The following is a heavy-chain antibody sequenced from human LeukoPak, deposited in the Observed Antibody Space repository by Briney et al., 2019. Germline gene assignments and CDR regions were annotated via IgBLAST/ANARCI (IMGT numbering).Heavy chain of an antibody. D-gene: IGHD6-13*01. CDR1: GGSISSSSYY. Sequence: NPSETLSLTCTVSGGSISSSSYYWGWIRQPPGKGLEWIGSIYHSGSTYYNPSLKSRVTISVDRSKNQFSLKLSSVTAADTAVYYCARWAAAYDYWGQGTLVTVSS. J-gene: IGHJ4*02. V-gene: IGHV4-39*07. CDR2: IYHSGST. CDR3: ARWAAAYDY.